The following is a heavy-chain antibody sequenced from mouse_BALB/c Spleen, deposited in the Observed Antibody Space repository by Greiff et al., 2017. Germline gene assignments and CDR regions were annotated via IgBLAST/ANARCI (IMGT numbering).Heavy chain of an antibody. Sequence: VQLQQSGPELVRPGVSVKISCKGSGYTFTDYAMHWVKQSHAKSLEWIGVISTYYGNTNYNQKFKGKATMTVDKSSSTAYMQLSSLTSEDSAVYFCASRDYFDYWGQGTTLTVSS. D-gene: IGHD3-3*01. V-gene: IGHV1-67*01. J-gene: IGHJ2*01. CDR1: GYTFTDYA. CDR3: ASRDYFDY. CDR2: ISTYYGNT.